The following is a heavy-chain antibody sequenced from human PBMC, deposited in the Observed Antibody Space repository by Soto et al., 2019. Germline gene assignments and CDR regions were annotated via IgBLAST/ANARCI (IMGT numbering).Heavy chain of an antibody. CDR1: GGTFSTDS. CDR3: AREIDGYYGMDV. V-gene: IGHV1-69*12. Sequence: QVQLVQSGAEVKKPGSSVKVSCKASGGTFSTDSISWVRQAPGQGLEWMGGIIPMFGTANNAQKFQGRVTITADESTSTASMELSRLRSEDTAVYFCAREIDGYYGMDVWGQGTTVTVAS. J-gene: IGHJ6*02. CDR2: IIPMFGTA.